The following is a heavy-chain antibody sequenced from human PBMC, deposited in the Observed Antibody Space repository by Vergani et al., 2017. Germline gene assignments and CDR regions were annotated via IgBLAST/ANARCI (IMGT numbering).Heavy chain of an antibody. J-gene: IGHJ4*02. D-gene: IGHD4-23*01. Sequence: QLQLQESGPGLVKPSETLSLTCTVSGGSISSSSYYWGWIRQPPGKGLEWIGSIYYSGSTYYNPSLKSRVTISVDTSKNQFSLKLSSVTAADTAVYYCARGRECGNSSFDYWGQGTLVTVSS. CDR3: ARGRECGNSSFDY. CDR1: GGSISSSSYY. CDR2: IYYSGST. V-gene: IGHV4-39*01.